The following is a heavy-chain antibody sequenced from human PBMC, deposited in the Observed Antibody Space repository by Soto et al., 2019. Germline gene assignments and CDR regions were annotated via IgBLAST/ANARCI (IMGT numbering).Heavy chain of an antibody. CDR1: GFTFSSYW. CDR2: IKQDGSEK. V-gene: IGHV3-7*05. CDR3: AREYYDFWSGYGYWFDP. D-gene: IGHD3-3*01. J-gene: IGHJ5*02. Sequence: GGSLRLSCAASGFTFSSYWMSWVRQAPGKGLEWVANIKQDGSEKYYVDSVKGRFTISRDNAKNSLYLQMNSLRAEDTAVYYCAREYYDFWSGYGYWFDPWGQGTLVTVSS.